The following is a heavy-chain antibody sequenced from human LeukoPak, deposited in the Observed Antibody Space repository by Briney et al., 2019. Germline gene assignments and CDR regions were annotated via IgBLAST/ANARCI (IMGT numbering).Heavy chain of an antibody. J-gene: IGHJ5*02. CDR3: ARDQPTPMTTVTTNWFDP. CDR1: GYTFTGYY. D-gene: IGHD4-17*01. Sequence: ASVKVSCKASGYTFTGYYMHWVRQAPGQGLEWMGWINPNSGGTNYAQKFQGRVTMTRDTSISTAYMGLSRLRSDDTAVYYCARDQPTPMTTVTTNWFDPWDQGTLVTVSS. CDR2: INPNSGGT. V-gene: IGHV1-2*02.